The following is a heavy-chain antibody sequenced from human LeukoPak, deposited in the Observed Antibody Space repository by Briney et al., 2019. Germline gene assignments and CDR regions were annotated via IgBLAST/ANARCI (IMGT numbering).Heavy chain of an antibody. CDR2: IYYSGST. CDR1: GVSISTGYY. J-gene: IGHJ3*02. Sequence: SEILSLTCTVSGVSISTGYYWSWIRQHPEKGLEWIGHIYYSGSTYYNPSLKSRTTISIDTSKNQFSLKLSSVTAADTAVYYCTRTAGDAFDIWGQGTMVTVSS. CDR3: TRTAGDAFDI. V-gene: IGHV4-31*03.